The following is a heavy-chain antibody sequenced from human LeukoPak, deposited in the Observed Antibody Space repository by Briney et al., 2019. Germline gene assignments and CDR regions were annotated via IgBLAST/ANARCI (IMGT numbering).Heavy chain of an antibody. V-gene: IGHV3-21*01. CDR2: ISSSSSYV. CDR1: GFTFSSYS. Sequence: GGSLRLSCAASGFTFSSYSMIWVRQAPGKGLEWVSSISSSSSYVYYADSVKGRFTISRDNAKNSLYLQMNSLRAEDTAVYYCARQPYGGDAVGDAFDIWGQGTMVTVSS. CDR3: ARQPYGGDAVGDAFDI. J-gene: IGHJ3*02. D-gene: IGHD4-23*01.